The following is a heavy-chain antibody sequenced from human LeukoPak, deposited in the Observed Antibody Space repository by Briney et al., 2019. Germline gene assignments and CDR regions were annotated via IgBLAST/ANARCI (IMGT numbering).Heavy chain of an antibody. D-gene: IGHD3-3*01. J-gene: IGHJ5*02. CDR3: ARGGYDFWSGYYTDWFDP. CDR1: GGSFSGYY. CDR2: INHSGST. Sequence: SETLSLTCAVYGGSFSGYYWSWIRQPPGKGLEWIGEINHSGSTNYNPSLKSRVTISAGTSKNQFSLKLSSVTAADTAVSYCARGGYDFWSGYYTDWFDPWGQGTLVTVSS. V-gene: IGHV4-34*01.